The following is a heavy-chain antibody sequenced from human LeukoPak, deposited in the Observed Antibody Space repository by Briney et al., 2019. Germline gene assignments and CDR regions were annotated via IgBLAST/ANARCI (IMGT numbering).Heavy chain of an antibody. CDR1: GYTFTSYG. V-gene: IGHV1-18*01. J-gene: IGHJ4*02. CDR3: ARTAARRFDY. CDR2: ISAYNGNT. Sequence: ASVKVSCKASGYTFTSYGISWVRQAPGQGLEWMGWISAYNGNTTYAQKFQGRVTMTRDTSTSTVYMELSSLRSDDTAVYYCARTAARRFDYWGQGTLVTVSS. D-gene: IGHD6-6*01.